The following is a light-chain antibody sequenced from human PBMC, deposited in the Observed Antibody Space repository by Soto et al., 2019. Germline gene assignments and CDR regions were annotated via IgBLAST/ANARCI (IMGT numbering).Light chain of an antibody. Sequence: LTQPASVSGSPGQSITISCTGTSSDVGGYNYVSWYQQHPGKAPKLMIYDVSNRPSGVSNRFSGSKSGNTASLTISGLQAEDEADYYCSSYTSSNWVFGGGTKVTVL. CDR2: DVS. CDR3: SSYTSSNWV. J-gene: IGLJ3*02. CDR1: SSDVGGYNY. V-gene: IGLV2-14*03.